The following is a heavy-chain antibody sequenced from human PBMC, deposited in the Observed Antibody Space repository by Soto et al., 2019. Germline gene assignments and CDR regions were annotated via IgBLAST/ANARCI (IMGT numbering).Heavy chain of an antibody. J-gene: IGHJ5*02. CDR1: GGSFSGYY. D-gene: IGHD2-2*01. Sequence: QVQLQQWGAGRLKPSETLSLTCAVYGGSFSGYYWSWIRQPPGKGLEWIGDINHSGSTNYNPSLKSRVTISVDTSKNQFSLKLSSVTAADTAVYYCARRGYCSSTSCYVRVGPGWFDPWGQGTLVTVSS. CDR2: INHSGST. CDR3: ARRGYCSSTSCYVRVGPGWFDP. V-gene: IGHV4-34*01.